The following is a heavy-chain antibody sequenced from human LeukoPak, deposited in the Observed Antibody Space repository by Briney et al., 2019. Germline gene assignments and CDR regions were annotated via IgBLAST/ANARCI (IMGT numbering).Heavy chain of an antibody. J-gene: IGHJ4*02. CDR2: ISGDGGST. CDR3: ARESESSGWYDY. D-gene: IGHD6-19*01. CDR1: GFMFHDYA. V-gene: IGHV3-43*02. Sequence: GGSLRLSCAGPGFMFHDYAIHWVRQAPGKGLEWVSLISGDGGSTFYADSVKGRFTISRDNSKNSLYLQMNSLRSDDTALSYCARESESSGWYDYWGQGTLVTVSS.